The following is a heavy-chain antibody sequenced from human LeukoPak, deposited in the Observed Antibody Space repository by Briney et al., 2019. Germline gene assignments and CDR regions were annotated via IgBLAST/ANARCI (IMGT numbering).Heavy chain of an antibody. CDR3: ARAKLGGYFDY. CDR1: GFTVSSNY. CDR2: IYSGGST. D-gene: IGHD1-26*01. Sequence: GGSLRLSCAASGFTVSSNYMSWVRQAPGKGLEWVSVIYSGGSTYYADSVKGRFTISRDNSKSTLYLQMNSLRAEDTAVYYCARAKLGGYFDYWGQGTLVTVSS. J-gene: IGHJ4*02. V-gene: IGHV3-53*01.